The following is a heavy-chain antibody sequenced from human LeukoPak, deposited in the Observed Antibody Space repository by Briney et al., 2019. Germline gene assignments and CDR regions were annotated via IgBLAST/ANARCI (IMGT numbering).Heavy chain of an antibody. V-gene: IGHV4-4*07. CDR2: IYTSGST. J-gene: IGHJ6*03. Sequence: SETLSLTCTVSGGSISGCYWSWIRQPAGKGLEWIGRIYTSGSTNHNPSLKSRVTISVDKSQNQFSLKLSSVTAADTAVYYCARDVELVGSSWYYYYMDVWGKGTTVTVSS. CDR3: ARDVELVGSSWYYYYMDV. D-gene: IGHD6-13*01. CDR1: GGSISGCY.